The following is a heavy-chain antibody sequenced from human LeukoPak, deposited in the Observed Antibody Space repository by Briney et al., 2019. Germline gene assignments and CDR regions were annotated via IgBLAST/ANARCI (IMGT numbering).Heavy chain of an antibody. D-gene: IGHD3-10*01. CDR1: GGSLSSYY. J-gene: IGHJ4*02. CDR2: IYYSGST. CDR3: ARAALWFGEFHGLDY. Sequence: PSETLSLTCTVSGGSLSSYYWSWIRQPPGKGLEWIGYIYYSGSTNYNPSLKSRVTISVDTSKNQFSLKLSSVTAADTAVYYCARAALWFGEFHGLDYWGQGTLVTVSS. V-gene: IGHV4-59*01.